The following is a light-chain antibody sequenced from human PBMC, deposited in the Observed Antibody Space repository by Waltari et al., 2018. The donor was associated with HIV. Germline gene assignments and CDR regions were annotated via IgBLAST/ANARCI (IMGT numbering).Light chain of an antibody. Sequence: YDLTQPVSLSVALGQTARIPCGGNNIGAKRVCWYQQRPGQAPVLIFYRDSDRPSGIPERFSASNSGNTATLTISKAQAGDEADYYCQVWDRSTGVFGGGTKLTVL. J-gene: IGLJ2*01. V-gene: IGLV3-9*01. CDR3: QVWDRSTGV. CDR2: RDS. CDR1: NIGAKR.